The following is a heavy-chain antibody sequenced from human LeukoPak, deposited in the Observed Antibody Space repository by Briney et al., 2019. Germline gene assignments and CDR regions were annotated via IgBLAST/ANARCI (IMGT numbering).Heavy chain of an antibody. Sequence: SETLSLTCAVYGGSFSGYYWSWIRQPPGKGLEWIGEINHSGSTNYNPSLKRRVTISVDTSKNQFSLKLSSVTAADTAVYYCARDGGARSFTNGLNWFDPWGQGILVTVSS. CDR1: GGSFSGYY. CDR2: INHSGST. J-gene: IGHJ5*02. D-gene: IGHD2-8*01. CDR3: ARDGGARSFTNGLNWFDP. V-gene: IGHV4-34*01.